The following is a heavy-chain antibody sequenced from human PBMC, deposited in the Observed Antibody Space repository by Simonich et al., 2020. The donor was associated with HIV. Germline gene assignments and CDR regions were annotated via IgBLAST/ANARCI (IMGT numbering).Heavy chain of an antibody. CDR2: ISYDESNK. D-gene: IGHD3-16*01. CDR3: ASGGSISSVWADDY. Sequence: QVQLVESGGGVVQPGRSLRLSCAASGFTFSSYAMHWVRQAPGKGLEWVAVISYDESNKYDADSVKGRFTISRDNSKNTLYLQMNSLRAEDTAVYYCASGGSISSVWADDYWGQGTLVTVSS. J-gene: IGHJ4*02. V-gene: IGHV3-30*04. CDR1: GFTFSSYA.